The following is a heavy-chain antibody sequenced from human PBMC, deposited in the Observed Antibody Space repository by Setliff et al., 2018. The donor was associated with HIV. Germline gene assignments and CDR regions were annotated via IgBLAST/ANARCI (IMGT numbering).Heavy chain of an antibody. D-gene: IGHD2-21*01. CDR2: VYYTWNT. J-gene: IGHJ3*02. CDR3: ARHSIAVVIGVPERDDAFDI. V-gene: IGHV4-39*01. CDR1: GGSISRGDYC. Sequence: PSETLSLTCTVSGGSISRGDYCWGWIRQHPGKGLEWIGSVYYTWNTYYNPSLKSRVTVSVDTSKNQLPLKLSTVTAADTAVYYCARHSIAVVIGVPERDDAFDICGHGTMVTVSS.